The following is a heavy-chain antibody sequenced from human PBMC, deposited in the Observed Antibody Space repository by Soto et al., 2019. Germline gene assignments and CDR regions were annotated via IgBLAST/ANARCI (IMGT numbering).Heavy chain of an antibody. Sequence: QVQLQESGPGLVKPAETLSLTCTVSGDSNSSYYWSWIRQSPGKGLEWIGYISYSGSTTYNPSLKSRGTLSLHTSNNQFSPTLDSVTGAETAVYYCARARNFFTCYYKGGFYYLDYWGQGNLVPLSS. CDR3: ARARNFFTCYYKGGFYYLDY. D-gene: IGHD3-9*01. CDR2: ISYSGST. V-gene: IGHV4-59*01. CDR1: GDSNSSYY. J-gene: IGHJ4*02.